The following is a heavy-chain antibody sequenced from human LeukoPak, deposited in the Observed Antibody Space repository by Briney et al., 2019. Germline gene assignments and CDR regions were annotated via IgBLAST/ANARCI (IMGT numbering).Heavy chain of an antibody. J-gene: IGHJ4*02. V-gene: IGHV4-38-2*01. D-gene: IGHD3-3*01. CDR3: ARHWDGVVIIDY. Sequence: SETLSLTCAVSGYSISGGYYWGWIRQPPGKGLEWIGSIYHSGSTYYNPSLKSRVTISVDTSKNQFSLKLSSVTAADTAVYYCARHWDGVVIIDYWGQGTLVTVSS. CDR2: IYHSGST. CDR1: GYSISGGYY.